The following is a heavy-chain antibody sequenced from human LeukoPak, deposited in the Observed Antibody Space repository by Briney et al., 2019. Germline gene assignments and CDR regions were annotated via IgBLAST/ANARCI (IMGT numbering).Heavy chain of an antibody. CDR1: GGSISRSSYY. CDR2: IYYSGST. J-gene: IGHJ3*02. Sequence: SETLSLTCTVSGGSISRSSYYWGWIRQPPGKGLEWIGSIYYSGSTYYNPSLKSRVTISVDTSKNQFSLKLSSVTAADTAVYYCAARSDWILYAFDTWGQGTMVAVSS. D-gene: IGHD2-2*03. CDR3: AARSDWILYAFDT. V-gene: IGHV4-39*01.